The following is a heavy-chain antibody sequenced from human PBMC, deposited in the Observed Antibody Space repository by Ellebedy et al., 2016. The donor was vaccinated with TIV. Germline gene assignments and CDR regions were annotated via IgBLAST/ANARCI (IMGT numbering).Heavy chain of an antibody. CDR3: ARRGSYGDYSVQVNSWFDL. V-gene: IGHV3-7*01. D-gene: IGHD4-17*01. J-gene: IGHJ5*02. CDR2: IYQDGSEQ. CDR1: GFSFRSYW. Sequence: PGGSLRLSCAASGFSFRSYWMSWVRQAPGKGLEWLANIYQDGSEQFYVDSVKGRFTISRDNAKNSVYLHMNSLRAEDTDVYYGARRGSYGDYSVQVNSWFDLWGQGTLVTVSS.